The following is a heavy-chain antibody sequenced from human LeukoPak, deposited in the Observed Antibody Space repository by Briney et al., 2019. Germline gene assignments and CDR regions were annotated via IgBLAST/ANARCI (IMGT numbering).Heavy chain of an antibody. J-gene: IGHJ2*01. CDR2: IIPILGIA. CDR1: GGTFSSYA. D-gene: IGHD6-25*01. CDR3: AREGGDSRLTPKGYWYFDL. V-gene: IGHV1-69*04. Sequence: ASVKVSCKASGGTFSSYAISWVRQAPGQGLEWMGRIIPILGIANYAQKFQGRVTITADKSTSTAYMELSSLRSEDTAVYYCAREGGDSRLTPKGYWYFDLWGRGTLVTVSS.